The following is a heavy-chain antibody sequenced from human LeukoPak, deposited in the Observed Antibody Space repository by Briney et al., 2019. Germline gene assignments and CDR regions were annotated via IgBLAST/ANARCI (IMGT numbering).Heavy chain of an antibody. CDR2: IYYSGST. CDR1: GGSISSYY. J-gene: IGHJ4*02. D-gene: IGHD4-17*01. CDR3: ASAPYGDYAFDY. V-gene: IGHV4-59*01. Sequence: SETLSLTCTVSGGSISSYYWSWIRQPPGKGLEGIGYIYYSGSTNYNPSLKSRVTISVDTSKNQFSLKLSSVTAADTAVYYCASAPYGDYAFDYWGQGALVTVSS.